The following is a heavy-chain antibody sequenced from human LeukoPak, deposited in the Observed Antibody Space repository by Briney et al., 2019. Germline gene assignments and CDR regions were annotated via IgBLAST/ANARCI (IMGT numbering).Heavy chain of an antibody. CDR2: ISSSSSYI. J-gene: IGHJ4*02. V-gene: IGHV3-21*01. D-gene: IGHD2-2*01. Sequence: GGSLRLSCAASGFTFSSYSMNWVRQAPGKGLEWVSSISSSSSYIYYADSVKGRFTISSDNAKNSLYLQMNSLRAEDTAVYYCARDCRGSCSSTQPEGYWGQGTLVTVSS. CDR3: ARDCRGSCSSTQPEGY. CDR1: GFTFSSYS.